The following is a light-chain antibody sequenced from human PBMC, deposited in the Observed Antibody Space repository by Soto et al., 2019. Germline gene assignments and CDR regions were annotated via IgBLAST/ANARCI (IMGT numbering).Light chain of an antibody. CDR3: KSYAGSNAYV. J-gene: IGLJ1*01. CDR1: KNDVGFYDF. V-gene: IGLV2-8*01. Sequence: QSVLTQHPSASGSPGQSVTISCTGTKNDVGFYDFVSLYQHHPGKAPRLIIYEVVQRPSGVPDRFSGSKSGNTASLTVSGLQAADEADYFCKSYAGSNAYVFGSGTKSPP. CDR2: EVV.